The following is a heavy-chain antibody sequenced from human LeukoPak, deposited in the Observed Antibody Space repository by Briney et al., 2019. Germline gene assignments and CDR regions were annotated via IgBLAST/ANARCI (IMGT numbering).Heavy chain of an antibody. CDR2: ISPDGSIT. D-gene: IGHD3-16*01. CDR1: GFTFSSYW. V-gene: IGHV3-74*01. CDR3: AKDDPVCEY. Sequence: GGSLRLSCAASGFTFSSYWIHWVRHAPGKGLVWVSRISPDGSITNYADSVQGRFTISRDDSKNTAYLQMNRLTSDDTAIYYCAKDDPVCEYWGQGTLVTVSS. J-gene: IGHJ4*02.